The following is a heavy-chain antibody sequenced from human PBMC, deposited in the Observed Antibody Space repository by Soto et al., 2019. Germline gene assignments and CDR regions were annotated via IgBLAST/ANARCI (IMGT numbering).Heavy chain of an antibody. CDR3: ARDRVGTAMVPVFDY. D-gene: IGHD5-18*01. CDR2: ISSSSSYI. V-gene: IGHV3-21*01. J-gene: IGHJ4*02. Sequence: GGSLRLSCAASGFTFSSYSMNWVRQAPGKGLEWVSSISSSSSYIYYADSVKGRFTISRDNAKNSLYLQMNSLRAEDTAVYYCARDRVGTAMVPVFDYWGQGTLVTVSS. CDR1: GFTFSSYS.